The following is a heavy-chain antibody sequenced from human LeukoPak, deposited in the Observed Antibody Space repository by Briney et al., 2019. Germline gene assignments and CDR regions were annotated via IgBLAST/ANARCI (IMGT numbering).Heavy chain of an antibody. CDR3: ARIGIGGAFDI. CDR2: FSGSGFNT. D-gene: IGHD3-16*01. CDR1: GFTFSSYA. V-gene: IGHV3-23*01. J-gene: IGHJ3*02. Sequence: GGSLRLSCTASGFTFSSYAMSWVRQAPGKGLEWVSVFSGSGFNTYYADSVRGRFTISRDNSKNTLYLQMNSLRAEDTAVYYCARIGIGGAFDIWGQGTMVTVSS.